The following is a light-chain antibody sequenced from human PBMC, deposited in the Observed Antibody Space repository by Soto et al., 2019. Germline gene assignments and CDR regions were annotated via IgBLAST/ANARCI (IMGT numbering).Light chain of an antibody. CDR2: GAS. CDR3: QQYNTWPVT. V-gene: IGKV3-15*01. CDR1: QSVGSN. J-gene: IGKJ4*01. Sequence: EIVMTQSPDTLSVSPGERATLSCRASQSVGSNLAWYQKKPGQAPRLLIFGASTRATGIPARFSGSGSGTEFTLTISSLQSEDFAVYYCQQYNTWPVTFGGGTKVEIK.